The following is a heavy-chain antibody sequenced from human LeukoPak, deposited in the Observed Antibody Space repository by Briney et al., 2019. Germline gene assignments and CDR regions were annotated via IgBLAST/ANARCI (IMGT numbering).Heavy chain of an antibody. Sequence: SGGSLRLSCAASGFTFSSYAMTWVRQAPGKGLEWVSAIGGSGGSTYYADSVRGRFTISRDNSKNTLYLQMNSLRAEDTAVYYCAEDQHSGSYLYAFDIWGQGTMVTVSS. CDR1: GFTFSSYA. CDR2: IGGSGGST. V-gene: IGHV3-23*01. J-gene: IGHJ3*02. CDR3: AEDQHSGSYLYAFDI. D-gene: IGHD1-26*01.